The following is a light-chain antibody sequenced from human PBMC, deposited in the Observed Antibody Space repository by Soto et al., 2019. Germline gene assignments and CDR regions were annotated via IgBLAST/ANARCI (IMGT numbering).Light chain of an antibody. J-gene: IGLJ1*01. V-gene: IGLV2-23*02. CDR1: SSDVGGYNY. CDR2: EVS. Sequence: QSVLAQPASVSGSPGQSITISCTGTSSDVGGYNYVSWYQLHPGKAPKLMIHEVSERPSGVSNRFSGSKSGNTASLTISGLQAEDEADYYCCSYAGSSTYVFGTGTKVTVL. CDR3: CSYAGSSTYV.